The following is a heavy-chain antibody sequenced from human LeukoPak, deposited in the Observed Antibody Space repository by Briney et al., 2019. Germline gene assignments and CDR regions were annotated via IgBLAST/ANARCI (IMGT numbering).Heavy chain of an antibody. V-gene: IGHV3-23*01. Sequence: PGGSLRLSCAASGFTFSSYAMSWVRQAPGKGLEWVSAISGSGGGTYYADSVKGRFTISRDNSKSTLSLQMNSLRAEDTAIYYCATYRQVLLPFESWGQGTLVTVSS. CDR1: GFTFSSYA. D-gene: IGHD2-8*02. CDR3: ATYRQVLLPFES. J-gene: IGHJ4*02. CDR2: ISGSGGGT.